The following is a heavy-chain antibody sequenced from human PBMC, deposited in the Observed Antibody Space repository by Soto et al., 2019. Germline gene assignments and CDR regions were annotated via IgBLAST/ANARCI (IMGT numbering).Heavy chain of an antibody. V-gene: IGHV4-30-4*01. D-gene: IGHD1-26*01. CDR1: GGSLSSGNFY. Sequence: QMQLQESGPGLVKPSQTLSLTCTVSGGSLSSGNFYWSWIRQPPGKGPELIGYIYYTGSTYYNPSLKRRVSISLDTSKNQFSLKLTSVTAADTAVYFCARGSGNYYSGRYFDSWGQGTLVTVSS. CDR2: IYYTGST. CDR3: ARGSGNYYSGRYFDS. J-gene: IGHJ4*02.